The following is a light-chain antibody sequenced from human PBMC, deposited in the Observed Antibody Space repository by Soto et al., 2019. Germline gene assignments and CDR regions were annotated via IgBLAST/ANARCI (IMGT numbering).Light chain of an antibody. J-gene: IGKJ1*01. Sequence: DTQMTQSPSTLSASVGDRVTIICRASQYISTQLAWYQQKPGKAPKLLISGAFSLESGVPSRFSGSGSGTEFTLTISILQPDDFANYYCQHYYSYSTLGQGTKVDLK. CDR1: QYISTQ. CDR2: GAF. V-gene: IGKV1-5*02. CDR3: QHYYSYST.